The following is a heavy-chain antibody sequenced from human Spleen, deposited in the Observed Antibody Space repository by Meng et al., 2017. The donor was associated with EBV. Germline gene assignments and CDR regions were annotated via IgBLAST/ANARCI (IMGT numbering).Heavy chain of an antibody. CDR1: GGSISSSKW. CDR3: ASSLYSSSRVNWFDP. CDR2: IFFGGST. J-gene: IGHJ5*02. D-gene: IGHD6-13*01. Sequence: GRLRESGPGLAKASGTLSPTCGVSGGSISSSKWCSWIRQPPGTGLEWIGYIFFGGSTNYNPSLKSQVTMSVDTSKNQFSLKLSSVTAADTAVYYCASSLYSSSRVNWFDPWGQGALVTVSS. V-gene: IGHV4-4*02.